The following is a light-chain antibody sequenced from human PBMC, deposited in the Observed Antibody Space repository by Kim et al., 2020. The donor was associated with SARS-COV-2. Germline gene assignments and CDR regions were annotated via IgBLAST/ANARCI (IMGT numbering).Light chain of an antibody. CDR1: QSVRCSY. V-gene: IGKV3-20*01. CDR3: QQYGSSPWT. CDR2: SAS. J-gene: IGKJ1*01. Sequence: FPRERATHSFRASQSVRCSYLAWYQQRPGQAPRLLLYSASRRATGIPDRFSGSGSETDFTLTISRLEPEDFAVYYCQQYGSSPWTFGQGAKVDIK.